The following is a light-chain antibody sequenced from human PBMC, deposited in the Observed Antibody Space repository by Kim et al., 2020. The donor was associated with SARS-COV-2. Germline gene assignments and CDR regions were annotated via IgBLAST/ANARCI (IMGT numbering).Light chain of an antibody. CDR3: LQHHSYPVT. J-gene: IGKJ1*01. CDR2: AAF. Sequence: ASVGDRVTITCRASQGIGNYFAWFQQKPGKVPKRLIYAAFSLQSGVPSRFSGSGFGTEFTLTINSLQPEDSATYYCLQHHSYPVTFGQGTKVDIK. CDR1: QGIGNY. V-gene: IGKV1-17*03.